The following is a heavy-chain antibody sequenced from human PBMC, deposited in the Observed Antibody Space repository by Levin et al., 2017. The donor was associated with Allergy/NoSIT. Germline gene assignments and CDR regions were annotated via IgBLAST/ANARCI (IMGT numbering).Heavy chain of an antibody. V-gene: IGHV3-66*02. Sequence: GGSLRLSCAVSGFTVGNNYLRWVRQAPGKGLEWVSLIYSGGGTYYADSVKGRFTISRDNSENTLHLQMNSLRVEDTAVYYCARDRHCSGDKCYGAWGQGTLVTVSS. CDR1: GFTVGNNY. D-gene: IGHD2-15*01. CDR2: IYSGGGT. CDR3: ARDRHCSGDKCYGA. J-gene: IGHJ5*02.